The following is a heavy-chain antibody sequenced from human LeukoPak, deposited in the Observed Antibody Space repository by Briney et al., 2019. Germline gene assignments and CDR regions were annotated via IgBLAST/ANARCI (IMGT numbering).Heavy chain of an antibody. Sequence: ASVKVSCKASGYTFTSYYMHWVRQAPGQGLEWMGIINPSGGSTSYAQKFQGRVTMTRDMSTSTVYMELSSLRSEDTAVYYCARDCGIAAAGTFFDYWGQGTLVTVSS. D-gene: IGHD6-13*01. V-gene: IGHV1-46*01. J-gene: IGHJ4*02. CDR1: GYTFTSYY. CDR3: ARDCGIAAAGTFFDY. CDR2: INPSGGST.